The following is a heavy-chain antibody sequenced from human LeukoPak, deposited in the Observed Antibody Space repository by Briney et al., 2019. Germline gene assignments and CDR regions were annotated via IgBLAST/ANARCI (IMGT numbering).Heavy chain of an antibody. V-gene: IGHV4-39*01. CDR1: GGSISSSSYY. D-gene: IGHD3-9*01. Sequence: SETLSLTCTVSGGSISSSSYYWGWIRQPPGKGLEWIGSIYYSGSTYYNPSLKSRVTISVDTSKNQFSLKLSSVTAADTAVYYCARLVRYFDWVNQYYFDYWGQGTLVTVSS. CDR3: ARLVRYFDWVNQYYFDY. CDR2: IYYSGST. J-gene: IGHJ4*02.